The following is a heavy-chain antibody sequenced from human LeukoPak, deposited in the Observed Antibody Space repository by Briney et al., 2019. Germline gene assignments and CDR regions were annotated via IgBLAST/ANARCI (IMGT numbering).Heavy chain of an antibody. V-gene: IGHV1-18*01. J-gene: IGHJ4*02. D-gene: IGHD6-19*01. CDR2: ISAYNGNT. Sequence: ASVKVSCKASGYTFTSYGISWVRQAPGQGLERTGWISAYNGNTNYAQKLQGRVTMTTDTSTSTAYMELRSLRSDDTAVYYCARDYWGIAVDGPLEPFDYWGQGTLVTVSS. CDR1: GYTFTSYG. CDR3: ARDYWGIAVDGPLEPFDY.